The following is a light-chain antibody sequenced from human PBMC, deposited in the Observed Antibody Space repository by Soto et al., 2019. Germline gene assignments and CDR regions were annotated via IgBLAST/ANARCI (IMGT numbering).Light chain of an antibody. J-gene: IGLJ1*01. CDR2: EGF. V-gene: IGLV2-14*02. CDR3: FSFTTTSTHV. Sequence: QSVLTQPASVSGSPGQSITISCTGTSSDVGSGNVVSWYQHYPGKAPQLIIYEGFKRPSGVSNRFSGSKSGNTAYLTISGLQVEDEAEYFCFSFTTTSTHVFGTGTKVTVL. CDR1: SSDVGSGNV.